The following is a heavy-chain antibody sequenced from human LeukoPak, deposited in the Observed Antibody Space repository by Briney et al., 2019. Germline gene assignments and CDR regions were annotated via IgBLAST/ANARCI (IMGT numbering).Heavy chain of an antibody. V-gene: IGHV3-48*03. D-gene: IGHD1-26*01. CDR3: ARTGGSYPYYFEY. CDR2: TSSSGSTI. J-gene: IGHJ4*02. CDR1: EFIFRSYD. Sequence: PGGSLRLSCAATEFIFRSYDMNWVRQATGKGLEWVSYTSSSGSTIYYADSVKGRFTLSRDNAKNSLYLQMNSLRAEDTAVYYCARTGGSYPYYFEYWGQGTLVTVSS.